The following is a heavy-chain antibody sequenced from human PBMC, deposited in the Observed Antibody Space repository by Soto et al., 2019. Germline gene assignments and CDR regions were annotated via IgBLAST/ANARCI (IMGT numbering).Heavy chain of an antibody. V-gene: IGHV3-23*01. J-gene: IGHJ4*02. CDR3: ARSDSSTYYSPFDC. D-gene: IGHD3-22*01. CDR1: GLTFSNYA. CDR2: ISGRGGST. Sequence: PGGSLRLSCAASGLTFSNYAMSWVRQAPGEGLQWVSAISGRGGSTYYADFVKGRFTISRDNSRNTVYLQMNSLRVEDTAVYYCARSDSSTYYSPFDCWGQGTLVTVSS.